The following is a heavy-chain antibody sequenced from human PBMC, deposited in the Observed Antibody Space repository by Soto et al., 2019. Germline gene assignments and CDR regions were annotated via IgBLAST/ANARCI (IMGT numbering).Heavy chain of an antibody. J-gene: IGHJ5*02. D-gene: IGHD2-2*01. CDR2: IYYSGTS. CDR3: ERLHCYSPNCVPLDP. CDR1: GGSISSGDYY. V-gene: IGHV4-39*01. Sequence: SETLSLTCTVSGGSISSGDYYWSWIRQPPGKGLEWIGYIYYSGTSSYNPSLKSRVTMSVDTSKKQLSLRLSSVTAADTAVYYCERLHCYSPNCVPLDPWGQGTLVNVSS.